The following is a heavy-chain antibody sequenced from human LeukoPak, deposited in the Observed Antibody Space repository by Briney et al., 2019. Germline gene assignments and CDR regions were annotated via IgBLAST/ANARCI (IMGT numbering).Heavy chain of an antibody. CDR1: GDFIIIGSYY. CDR2: IYTSGST. V-gene: IGHV4-61*02. Sequence: SETLSLTCTVSGDFIIIGSYYWTWIRQPAGKTLEWIGRIYTSGSTNYNPSVESRATISIDTADNQFSLRLSSVTAADTAIYYCARFWWHRGHWFDYWGQGTLVTVSS. D-gene: IGHD3-10*01. CDR3: ARFWWHRGHWFDY. J-gene: IGHJ5*01.